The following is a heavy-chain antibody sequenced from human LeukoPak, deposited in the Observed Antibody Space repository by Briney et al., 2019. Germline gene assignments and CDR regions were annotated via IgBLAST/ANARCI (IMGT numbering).Heavy chain of an antibody. J-gene: IGHJ5*02. Sequence: SETLSLTCTVSGGSISSSTYYWGWIRQPPGKGLEWIGSIYYSGRTYYSPSLKSRVTISVDTSKNQFSLKLSSVTAADTAVYYCARERANNWFDPWGQGTLVTVSS. CDR2: IYYSGRT. CDR1: GGSISSSTYY. V-gene: IGHV4-39*07. CDR3: ARERANNWFDP.